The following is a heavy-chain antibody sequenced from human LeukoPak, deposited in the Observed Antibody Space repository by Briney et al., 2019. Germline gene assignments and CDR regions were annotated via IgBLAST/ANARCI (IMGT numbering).Heavy chain of an antibody. D-gene: IGHD4-17*01. CDR1: GYSFTRKW. Sequence: RGESLKISCKGSGYSFTRKWIGWVRQMPGKGLEWMAIIYPGDSDIRYSPSFQGQVTISADKSISTAYLQWSSLKASDTAMYYCARHSNAYDYAPTDYYMDVWGKGTTVTVSS. V-gene: IGHV5-51*01. CDR3: ARHSNAYDYAPTDYYMDV. J-gene: IGHJ6*03. CDR2: IYPGDSDI.